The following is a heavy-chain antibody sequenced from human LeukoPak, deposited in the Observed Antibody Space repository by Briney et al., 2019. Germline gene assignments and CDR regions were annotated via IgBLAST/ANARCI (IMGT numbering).Heavy chain of an antibody. D-gene: IGHD3-3*01. V-gene: IGHV4-39*02. J-gene: IGHJ5*02. CDR3: ARDRMGFLEWLAGFDP. Sequence: PSETLSLTCTVSGGSISSSRYYWGWIRQPPGKGLERIGSIYYSGSTYYTPSLKSRVTISVDTSKNQFSLKLSSVPAADTAVYYCARDRMGFLEWLAGFDPWGQGTLVTVSS. CDR1: GGSISSSRYY. CDR2: IYYSGST.